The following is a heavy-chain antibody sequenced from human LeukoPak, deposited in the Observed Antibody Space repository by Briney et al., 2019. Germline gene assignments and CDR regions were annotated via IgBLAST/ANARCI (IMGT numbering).Heavy chain of an antibody. Sequence: PGRSLRLSCAASGFTFSTYGMHWVRQAPGKGLEWVAVISYDGTNKYYADSVKGRFTISRDNSKNTLYLQMNRLRAEDTALYYCAKDDYGGRKASSVAYWGQGTLVTVSS. J-gene: IGHJ4*02. CDR1: GFTFSTYG. CDR3: AKDDYGGRKASSVAY. D-gene: IGHD4-23*01. V-gene: IGHV3-30*18. CDR2: ISYDGTNK.